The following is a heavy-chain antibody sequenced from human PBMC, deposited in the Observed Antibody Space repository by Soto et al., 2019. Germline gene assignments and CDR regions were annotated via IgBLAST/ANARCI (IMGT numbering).Heavy chain of an antibody. D-gene: IGHD4-17*01. V-gene: IGHV4-4*02. Sequence: PSETLSLTCTVSGDSMSSSNWWHWVRQPPGKGLEWIGEAHHSGRTNYNPSLKSRVTISVDRSKNQFSLKLSSVTAADTAVYYCARAHYGDYGYGMDVWGQGTTVTVSS. J-gene: IGHJ6*02. CDR3: ARAHYGDYGYGMDV. CDR1: GDSMSSSNW. CDR2: AHHSGRT.